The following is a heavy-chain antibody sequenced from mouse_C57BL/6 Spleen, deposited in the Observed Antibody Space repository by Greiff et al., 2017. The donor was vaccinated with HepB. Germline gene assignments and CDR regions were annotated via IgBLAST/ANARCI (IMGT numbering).Heavy chain of an antibody. Sequence: QVQLKQSGAELVKPGASVKLSCKASGYTFTEYTIHWVKQRSGQGLEWIGWFYPGSGSIKYNEKFKDKATLTADKSSSTVYMELSRLTSEDSAVYFCARHEWDEVITTVDWYFDVWGTGTTVTVSS. D-gene: IGHD1-1*01. J-gene: IGHJ1*03. CDR3: ARHEWDEVITTVDWYFDV. CDR2: FYPGSGSI. V-gene: IGHV1-62-2*01. CDR1: GYTFTEYT.